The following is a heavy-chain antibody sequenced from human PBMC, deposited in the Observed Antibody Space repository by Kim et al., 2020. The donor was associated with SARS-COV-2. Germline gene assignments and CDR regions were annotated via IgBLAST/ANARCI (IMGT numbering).Heavy chain of an antibody. CDR3: ARESDFWSGYSNYFDY. D-gene: IGHD3-3*01. Sequence: KFQGRVTITRDTSASTAYMELSSLRSEDTAVYYCARESDFWSGYSNYFDYWGQGTLVTVSS. V-gene: IGHV1-3*01. J-gene: IGHJ4*02.